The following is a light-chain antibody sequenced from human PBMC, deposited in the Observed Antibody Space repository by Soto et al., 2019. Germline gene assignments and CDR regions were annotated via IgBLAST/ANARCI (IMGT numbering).Light chain of an antibody. Sequence: EIVLTQSPGTMSLFPGERATLSCRASQSVSNNWLAWYQQKPGQAPRLLIYGASSRATGIAERFSGSGSGTDFTLTISRLEPEDFALYYCQQYGSSPTTFGQGTKVEIK. J-gene: IGKJ1*01. CDR3: QQYGSSPTT. CDR2: GAS. CDR1: QSVSNNW. V-gene: IGKV3-20*01.